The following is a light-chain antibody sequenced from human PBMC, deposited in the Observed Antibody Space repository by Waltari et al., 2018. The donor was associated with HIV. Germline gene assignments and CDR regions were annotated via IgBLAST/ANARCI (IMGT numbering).Light chain of an antibody. CDR2: KAS. CDR1: QSISNW. CDR3: QQYNTYPVT. V-gene: IGKV1-5*03. Sequence: DIQMTQSPSTLSASVGARVTVTCRASQSISNWLAWYQQKPGKAPKLLMYKASTVESGVPSRFSGSGSETEFTLTISSLRPDDFATYYCQQYNTYPVTFGQVTRLEIK. J-gene: IGKJ5*01.